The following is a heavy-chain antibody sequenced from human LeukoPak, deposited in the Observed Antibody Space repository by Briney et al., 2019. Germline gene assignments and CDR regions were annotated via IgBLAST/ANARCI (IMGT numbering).Heavy chain of an antibody. CDR3: ARGDSSVIVGATPFDY. J-gene: IGHJ4*02. CDR1: GGTFSSYA. D-gene: IGHD1-26*01. Sequence: SVKVSCKASGGTFSSYAISWVRQAPGQGLEWMGRIIPIFGTANYAQKFQGRVTITTDESTSTAYMELSSLRSEDTAVYYCARGDSSVIVGATPFDYWGQGTLVTVSS. V-gene: IGHV1-69*05. CDR2: IIPIFGTA.